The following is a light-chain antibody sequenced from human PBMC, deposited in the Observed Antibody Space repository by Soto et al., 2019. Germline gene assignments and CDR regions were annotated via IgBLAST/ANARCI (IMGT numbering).Light chain of an antibody. Sequence: QSALTQPASVSGSPGQSITISCTGTSSDVGGYNYVSWYQQHPGKAPKFMIYEVSNRPSGVSDRFSGSKSGNTASLTISGLQAEDEADYYCRSYTSNVSYVFGTGTKVTVL. V-gene: IGLV2-14*01. CDR3: RSYTSNVSYV. CDR1: SSDVGGYNY. J-gene: IGLJ1*01. CDR2: EVS.